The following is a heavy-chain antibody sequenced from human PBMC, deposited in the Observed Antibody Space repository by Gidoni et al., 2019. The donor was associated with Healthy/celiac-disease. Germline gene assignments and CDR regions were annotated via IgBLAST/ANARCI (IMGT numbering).Heavy chain of an antibody. V-gene: IGHV2-70*04. Sequence: QVTLKESRPALVTPTQTLTLTCTFSGFSLSTSGMRVSWIRQPPGKAREWLARIDWDDDKFYSTCLKTRSTISKDTSKNQVVLTMTNMDPVDTAAYYCARSEDGGPFDYWGQGTLVTVSS. D-gene: IGHD3-10*01. CDR2: IDWDDDK. CDR3: ARSEDGGPFDY. CDR1: GFSLSTSGMR. J-gene: IGHJ4*02.